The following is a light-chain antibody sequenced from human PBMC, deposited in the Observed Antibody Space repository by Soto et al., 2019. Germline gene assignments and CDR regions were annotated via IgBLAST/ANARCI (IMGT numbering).Light chain of an antibody. J-gene: IGLJ1*01. CDR3: ASCTSSSTLLYV. Sequence: QSALTQPASVSGSPGQSITISCTGTSSDVGYHNYVSWYRHHPGKAPRLMIYEVNNRPSGVSNRFSGSKSGNTASLTISGLTAEQEADHYSASCTSSSTLLYVFGTGTKVTVL. CDR1: SSDVGYHNY. CDR2: EVN. V-gene: IGLV2-14*01.